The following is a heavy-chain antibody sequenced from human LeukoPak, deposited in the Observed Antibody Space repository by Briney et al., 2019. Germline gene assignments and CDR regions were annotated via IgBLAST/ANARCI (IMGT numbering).Heavy chain of an antibody. J-gene: IGHJ6*02. V-gene: IGHV4-59*01. CDR2: IYYSGST. D-gene: IGHD1-26*01. CDR1: GGSISSYY. Sequence: SETLSLTCTVSGGSISSYYWSWIRQPPGKGLEWIGYIYYSGSTNYNPSLKSRVTISVDTSKNQFSLKLSSVTAADTAVYYCAGYSGSKGYYYCGMDVWGQGTTVTVSS. CDR3: AGYSGSKGYYYCGMDV.